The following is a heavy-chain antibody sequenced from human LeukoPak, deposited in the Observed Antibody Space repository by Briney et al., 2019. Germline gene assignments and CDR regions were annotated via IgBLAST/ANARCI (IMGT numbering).Heavy chain of an antibody. CDR2: IRSKAHSYAT. J-gene: IGHJ4*02. CDR1: GFTFSGFA. D-gene: IGHD3-10*01. Sequence: GGSLRLSCAASGFTFSGFAMHWVRQASGKGLEWVGRIRSKAHSYATAYAASVRGRFTISRDDSKNTAYLQMNSLTTEDTAVYYCTRLTLDTSGGSGGYWGQGTLVTVSS. V-gene: IGHV3-73*01. CDR3: TRLTLDTSGGSGGY.